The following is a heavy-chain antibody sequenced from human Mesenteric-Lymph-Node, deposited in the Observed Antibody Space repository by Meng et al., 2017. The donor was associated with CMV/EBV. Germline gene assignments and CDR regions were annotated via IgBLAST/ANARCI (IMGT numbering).Heavy chain of an antibody. CDR3: ARDLYDFWSGYAWGYYYGMDV. D-gene: IGHD3-3*01. CDR2: IRYDGRDK. Sequence: GESLKISCAASGFAFGDYGMHWVRQAPGKGLEWVAFIRYDGRDKFYADSVKDRFTISRDNAKNSLYLQMNSLRAEDTAVYYCARDLYDFWSGYAWGYYYGMDVWGQGTTVTVSS. CDR1: GFAFGDYG. J-gene: IGHJ6*02. V-gene: IGHV3-30*02.